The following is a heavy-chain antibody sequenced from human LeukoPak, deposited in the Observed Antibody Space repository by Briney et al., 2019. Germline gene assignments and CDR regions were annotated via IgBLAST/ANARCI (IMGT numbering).Heavy chain of an antibody. Sequence: ASVKVSCKASGYTFTSYYMHWVRQAPGQGLEWMGIINPSGSNTSYAQKFQGRVTMTRDTSTSTAYMELRSLRSDDTAVYYCARSPYSSGWYLYMDVWGKGTTVTVSS. D-gene: IGHD6-19*01. V-gene: IGHV1-46*01. CDR1: GYTFTSYY. J-gene: IGHJ6*03. CDR3: ARSPYSSGWYLYMDV. CDR2: INPSGSNT.